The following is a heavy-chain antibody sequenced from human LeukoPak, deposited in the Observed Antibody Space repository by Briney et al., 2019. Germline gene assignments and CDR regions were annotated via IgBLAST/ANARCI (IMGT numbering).Heavy chain of an antibody. J-gene: IGHJ3*02. Sequence: ASVKVSCKASGYTFSTYDINWVRQATGQGLEWMGWMNPNSGNTGYAQKFQGRVTMTRNTSISTAYMELSSLRSEDTAVYYCARGSEWELLGAFDIWGQGTMVTVSS. CDR2: MNPNSGNT. V-gene: IGHV1-8*01. CDR1: GYTFSTYD. D-gene: IGHD1-26*01. CDR3: ARGSEWELLGAFDI.